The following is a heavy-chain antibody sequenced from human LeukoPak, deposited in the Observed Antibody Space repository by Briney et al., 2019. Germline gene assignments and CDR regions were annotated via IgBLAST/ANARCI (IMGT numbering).Heavy chain of an antibody. D-gene: IGHD3-10*01. CDR1: GFTFSSYA. V-gene: IGHV3-30-3*01. CDR3: AKGYYYGSGTIPPFHY. J-gene: IGHJ4*02. CDR2: ISYDGSNK. Sequence: GGSLRLSCASSGFTFSSYAKHWVRQAPGKGLEWVAVISYDGSNKYYADSVKGRFTISRDNAKNSLYLQMNSLRAEDTALYYCAKGYYYGSGTIPPFHYWGQGTLVTVSS.